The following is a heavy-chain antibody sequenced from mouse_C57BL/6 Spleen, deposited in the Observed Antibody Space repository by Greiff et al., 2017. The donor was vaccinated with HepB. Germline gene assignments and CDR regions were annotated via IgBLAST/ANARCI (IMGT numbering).Heavy chain of an antibody. CDR1: GFNIKDYY. D-gene: IGHD1-1*01. J-gene: IGHJ1*03. Sequence: DVKLVESGAELVKPGASVKLSCTASGFNIKDYYMHWVKQRTEQGLEWIGRIDPEDGETKYAPKFQGKATITADTSSNTAYLQLSSLTSEDTAVYYCARNYYGSSGYFDVWGTGTTVTVSS. CDR3: ARNYYGSSGYFDV. CDR2: IDPEDGET. V-gene: IGHV14-2*01.